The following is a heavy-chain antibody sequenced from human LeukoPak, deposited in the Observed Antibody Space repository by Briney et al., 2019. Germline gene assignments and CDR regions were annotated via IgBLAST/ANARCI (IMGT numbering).Heavy chain of an antibody. J-gene: IGHJ3*02. D-gene: IGHD7-27*01. CDR3: VRDGLDTWGAFDI. V-gene: IGHV3-21*01. CDR1: AFTFSSYS. CDR2: ISSSSSYI. Sequence: GGSLRLSCAASAFTFSSYSMNWVRQAPGKGLAWVSSISSSSSYIYYADSVKGRFTISRDNAKNSLYLQMNSLRAEDTALYYCVRDGLDTWGAFDIWGQGTMVTVSS.